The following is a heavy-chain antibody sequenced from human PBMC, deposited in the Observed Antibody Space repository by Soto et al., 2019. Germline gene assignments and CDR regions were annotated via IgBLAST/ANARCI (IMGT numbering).Heavy chain of an antibody. CDR3: ARDDEFHSLVPYYFDY. Sequence: PGGSLRLSCAASGFTFSSYSMNWGRQAPGKGLEWVSSISSSSSYIYYADSVKGRFTLSRDNAKNSLYLQMNSLRAEDTAVYYCARDDEFHSLVPYYFDYWGQGTLVTVSS. J-gene: IGHJ4*02. CDR1: GFTFSSYS. V-gene: IGHV3-21*01. CDR2: ISSSSSYI.